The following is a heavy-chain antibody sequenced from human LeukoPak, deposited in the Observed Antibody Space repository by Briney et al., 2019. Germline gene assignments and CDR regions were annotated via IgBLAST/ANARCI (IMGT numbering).Heavy chain of an antibody. CDR3: AREVRGVIDY. D-gene: IGHD3-10*01. J-gene: IGHJ4*02. V-gene: IGHV4-59*01. CDR2: IYYSGST. Sequence: PSETLSLTCTVSGGSISSYYWSWIRQPPGKGLEWIGYIYYSGSTNYNPSLKSRVTISVDTSKNQFSLKLSSVTAADTAVYYCAREVRGVIDYWGQGTLATVSS. CDR1: GGSISSYY.